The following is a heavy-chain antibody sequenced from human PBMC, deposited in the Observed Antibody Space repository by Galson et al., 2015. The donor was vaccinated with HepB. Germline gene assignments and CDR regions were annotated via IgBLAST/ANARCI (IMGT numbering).Heavy chain of an antibody. CDR2: IWYDGTNK. Sequence: SLRLSCAASGFIFNTYGMHWVRQAPGKGLEWVAVIWYDGTNKYYADSVKGRFTISRDNTKNTLYVEMNSLRAEDTAVYYCARDSRVPAANRGYFDVWGRGTLVSVSS. J-gene: IGHJ2*01. CDR3: ARDSRVPAANRGYFDV. D-gene: IGHD2-2*01. CDR1: GFIFNTYG. V-gene: IGHV3-33*01.